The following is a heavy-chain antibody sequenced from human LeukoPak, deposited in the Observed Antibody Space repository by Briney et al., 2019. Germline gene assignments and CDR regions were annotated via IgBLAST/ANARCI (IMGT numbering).Heavy chain of an antibody. V-gene: IGHV4-38-2*01. D-gene: IGHD6-19*01. CDR3: ARHISSSGRSDY. CDR2: LYHSGSR. J-gene: IGHJ4*02. CDR1: GYSISSGYY. Sequence: SETLSLTCAVSGYSISSGYYWGWIRQPPGKGLEWIGSLYHSGSRYYNPSLKSRITISVDTSKNQFSLKLSSVAAADTAVYYCARHISSSGRSDYWGQGILVTVSS.